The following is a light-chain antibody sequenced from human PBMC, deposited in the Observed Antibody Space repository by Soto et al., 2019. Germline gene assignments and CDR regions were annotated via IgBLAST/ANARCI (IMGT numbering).Light chain of an antibody. J-gene: IGKJ3*01. CDR3: QHRNNRPFS. CDR1: QSIDSW. V-gene: IGKV1-5*03. Sequence: DIQMTQSPSTMSASVGDRVTITCRASQSIDSWLAWYQQKPGKAPKFLMYKASNLESGVPSRFSGSGSGTDFTLTISSLEPEDFAVYYCQHRNNRPFSFGPGTKVDIK. CDR2: KAS.